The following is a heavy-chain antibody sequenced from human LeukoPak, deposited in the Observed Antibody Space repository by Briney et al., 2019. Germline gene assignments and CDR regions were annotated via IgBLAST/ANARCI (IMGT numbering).Heavy chain of an antibody. CDR2: IYHSGST. D-gene: IGHD2/OR15-2a*01. J-gene: IGHJ3*02. CDR3: ARDPSMFLDAFDI. CDR1: GGSISSGGYS. Sequence: PSETLSLTCAVSGGSISSGGYSWSWIRQPPGKGLEWIGYIYHSGSTYYNPSLKSRVTISVDTSKNQFSLKLSSVTAADTAVYYCARDPSMFLDAFDIWGQGTMVTVSS. V-gene: IGHV4-30-2*01.